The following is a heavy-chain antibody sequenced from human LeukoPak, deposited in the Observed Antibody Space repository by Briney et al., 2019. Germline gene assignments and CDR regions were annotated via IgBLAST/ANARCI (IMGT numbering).Heavy chain of an antibody. CDR3: AKRVDCSAGNCYWLFDY. CDR1: EFTFSTYA. V-gene: IGHV3-23*01. CDR2: ISGSGGST. Sequence: PGGSLRLSCAASEFTFSTYAMSWVRQAPGKGLEWVSSISGSGGSTYYADSVKGRFTISRDNSENTLYLQMNSLRAEDTAVYYCAKRVDCSAGNCYWLFDYWGQGTLVTVSS. J-gene: IGHJ4*02. D-gene: IGHD2-15*01.